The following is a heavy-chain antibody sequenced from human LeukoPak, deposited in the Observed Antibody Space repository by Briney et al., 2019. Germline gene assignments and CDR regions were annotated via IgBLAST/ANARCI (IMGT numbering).Heavy chain of an antibody. J-gene: IGHJ4*02. CDR1: GYTFASYG. V-gene: IGHV1-18*01. Sequence: GASVKVSCKASGYTFASYGISWVRQAPGQGLEWMGWISAYNGNTNYAQKLQGRVTMTTDTSTSTAYMELRGLRSDDTAVYYCARDHTYYYDSSGYAPFDYWGQGTLVTVSS. D-gene: IGHD3-22*01. CDR3: ARDHTYYYDSSGYAPFDY. CDR2: ISAYNGNT.